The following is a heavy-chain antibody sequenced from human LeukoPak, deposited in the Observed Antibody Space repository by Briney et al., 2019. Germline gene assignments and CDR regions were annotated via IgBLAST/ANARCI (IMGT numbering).Heavy chain of an antibody. Sequence: PGESLRLSCAASGFTFSDYYMSWIRQAPGKGLEWVSKISASGSYTNYADSVKGRFTISRDNAKNSLYLQMNSLRAEDTAVYYCARDQRYCSSSSCPWEPFDYWGQGTMVTVSS. CDR1: GFTFSDYY. J-gene: IGHJ4*02. CDR3: ARDQRYCSSSSCPWEPFDY. CDR2: ISASGSYT. V-gene: IGHV3-11*05. D-gene: IGHD2-2*01.